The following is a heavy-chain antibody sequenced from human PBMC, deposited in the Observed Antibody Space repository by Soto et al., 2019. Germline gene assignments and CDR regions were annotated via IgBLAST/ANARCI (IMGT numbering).Heavy chain of an antibody. CDR2: VYYSGSS. Sequence: PSETLSLTCTVSGGSISSYYWSWIRQPPGKGLEWIGNVYYSGSSNSNPSLKSRVTISVDTSKNQFSLKLSSVTAADTAVYYCARRVMGEWIDPWGQGTLVTVSS. CDR1: GGSISSYY. CDR3: ARRVMGEWIDP. D-gene: IGHD2-8*01. V-gene: IGHV4-59*08. J-gene: IGHJ5*02.